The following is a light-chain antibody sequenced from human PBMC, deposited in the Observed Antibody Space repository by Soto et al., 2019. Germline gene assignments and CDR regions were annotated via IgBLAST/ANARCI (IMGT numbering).Light chain of an antibody. Sequence: DIQMTQSPSSLSASVGDRVTITCQASQDINKNLIWYQQKPGKAPKLLIYDASDLETGVPPRFSGSGSGTDFTLAISSLQPEDSATYYCLQDINYPWTFGTGTKVDIK. J-gene: IGKJ1*01. CDR1: QDINKN. CDR3: LQDINYPWT. CDR2: DAS. V-gene: IGKV1-33*01.